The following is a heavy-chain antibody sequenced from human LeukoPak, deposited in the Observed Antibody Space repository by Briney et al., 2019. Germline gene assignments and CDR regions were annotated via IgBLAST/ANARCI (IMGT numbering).Heavy chain of an antibody. V-gene: IGHV3-48*03. D-gene: IGHD5-18*01. Sequence: GGSLRLSCAASRFIFNNYEMNWVRQAPGKGLEWVSSISSGHTIVYYADPVQGRFTISRDNVKNSVFLQMNSLRVEDTAVYYCARGDSKSFDIWGRGTMVTVSS. CDR3: ARGDSKSFDI. CDR1: RFIFNNYE. J-gene: IGHJ3*02. CDR2: ISSGHTIV.